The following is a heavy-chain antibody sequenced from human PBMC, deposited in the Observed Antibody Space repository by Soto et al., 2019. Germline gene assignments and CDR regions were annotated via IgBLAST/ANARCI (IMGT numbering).Heavy chain of an antibody. D-gene: IGHD1-26*01. V-gene: IGHV3-21*01. CDR3: ARVGSGATGAFDI. J-gene: IGHJ3*02. CDR2: ISSSSSYI. CDR1: GFTFSSYS. Sequence: GGSLRLSCAASGFTFSSYSMNWVRQAPGKGLEWVSSISSSSSYIYYADSVKGRFTISRDNAKNSLYLQMNSLRAEDTAVYYCARVGSGATGAFDIWGQGTMVTVSS.